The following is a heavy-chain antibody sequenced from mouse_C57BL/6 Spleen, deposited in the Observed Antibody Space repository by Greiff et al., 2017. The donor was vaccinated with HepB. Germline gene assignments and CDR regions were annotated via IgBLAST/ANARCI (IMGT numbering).Heavy chain of an antibody. CDR1: GYTFTSYW. Sequence: VQLQQSGAELVKPGASVKLSCKASGYTFTSYWMQWVKQRPGQGLEWIGEIDPSDSYTNYNQKFKGKATLTVDTSSSTAYMQRSSLTSEDSAVYYCARSNGTYFDYWGQSTTLTVSS. V-gene: IGHV1-50*01. CDR3: ARSNGTYFDY. D-gene: IGHD4-1*02. CDR2: IDPSDSYT. J-gene: IGHJ2*01.